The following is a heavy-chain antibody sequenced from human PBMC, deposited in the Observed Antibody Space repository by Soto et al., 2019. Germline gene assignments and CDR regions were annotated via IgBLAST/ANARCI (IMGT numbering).Heavy chain of an antibody. CDR3: ARGAHYSSPFRWFDP. CDR2: IYYSGST. D-gene: IGHD6-13*01. CDR1: GGSISSGGYY. V-gene: IGHV4-31*03. Sequence: QVQLQESGPGLVKPSQTLSLTCTVSGGSISSGGYYWSWIRQHPGKGLEWIGYIYYSGSTYYNPSLKSRVTMSVYTSKNQFSLKLSSVTAADTAVYYCARGAHYSSPFRWFDPWGQGTLVTVSS. J-gene: IGHJ5*02.